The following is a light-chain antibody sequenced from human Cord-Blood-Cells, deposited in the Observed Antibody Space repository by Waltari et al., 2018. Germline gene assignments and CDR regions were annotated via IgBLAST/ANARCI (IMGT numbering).Light chain of an antibody. CDR2: DVS. J-gene: IGLJ3*02. Sequence: QSALTQPASVSGSPGQSITISCTGTSSDVGGYNNVSWYQQHPGTAPNLMIYDVSNRPSGVSNRFSGSKSGNTASLTISGLQAEDEADYYCSSYTSSSTLVFGGGTKLTVL. V-gene: IGLV2-14*01. CDR1: SSDVGGYNN. CDR3: SSYTSSSTLV.